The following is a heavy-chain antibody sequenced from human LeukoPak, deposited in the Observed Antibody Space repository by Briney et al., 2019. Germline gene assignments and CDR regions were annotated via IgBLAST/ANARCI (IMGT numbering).Heavy chain of an antibody. CDR3: ARVSGSYAGFDY. Sequence: ASVKVSCKASGYTFTGYYMHWVRQAPGQGLEWMGWINPNSGGTNYAQKFQGRVTMTRDTSISTAYMEPSRLRSDDTAVYYCARVSGSYAGFDYWGQGTLVTVSS. CDR2: INPNSGGT. D-gene: IGHD1-26*01. V-gene: IGHV1-2*02. CDR1: GYTFTGYY. J-gene: IGHJ4*02.